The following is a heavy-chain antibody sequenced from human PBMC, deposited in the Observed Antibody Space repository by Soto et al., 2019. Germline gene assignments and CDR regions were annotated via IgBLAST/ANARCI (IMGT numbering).Heavy chain of an antibody. V-gene: IGHV3-30-3*01. CDR1: GFTFSIYA. Sequence: QVQLVGSGGGVVQPGTSLRLSCAASGFTFSIYAMHWVRQAPEKGLEWLAVISSAGTNKNHADSVRGRFSISRDNSNNMLYIQVDYMRVDDTGVDYCVISNSEAGWGQFDYWGQGILVTVSS. CDR2: ISSAGTNK. CDR3: VISNSEAGWGQFDY. J-gene: IGHJ4*02. D-gene: IGHD3-16*01.